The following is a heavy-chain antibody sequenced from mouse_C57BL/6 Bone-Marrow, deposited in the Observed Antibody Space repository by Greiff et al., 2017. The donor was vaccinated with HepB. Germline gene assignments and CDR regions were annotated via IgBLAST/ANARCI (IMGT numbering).Heavy chain of an antibody. J-gene: IGHJ3*01. Sequence: VKLMESGAELARPGASVKLSCKASGYTFTSYGISWVKQRTGQGLEWIGEIYPRSGNTYYNEKFKGKATLTADKSSSTAYMELRSLTSEDSAVYFCANLYYDYDVGDYWGQGTLVTVSA. CDR3: ANLYYDYDVGDY. CDR1: GYTFTSYG. CDR2: IYPRSGNT. V-gene: IGHV1-81*01. D-gene: IGHD2-4*01.